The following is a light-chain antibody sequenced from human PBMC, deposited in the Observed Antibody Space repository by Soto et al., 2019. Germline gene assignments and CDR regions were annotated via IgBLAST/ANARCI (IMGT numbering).Light chain of an antibody. J-gene: IGLJ1*01. CDR1: STDFVTYNR. CDR2: EAS. Sequence: ALTQPPSLSGSPGQSVTISCTGTSTDFVTYNRVSWYQQPPGTAPKLIVYEASNRPSGVPDRFSGSKSGNTASLTISGLQAADEADYYCSLYTSENTYVFGTGTKVTVL. V-gene: IGLV2-18*01. CDR3: SLYTSENTYV.